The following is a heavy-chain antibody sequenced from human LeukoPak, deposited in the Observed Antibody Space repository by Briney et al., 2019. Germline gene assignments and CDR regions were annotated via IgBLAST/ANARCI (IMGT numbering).Heavy chain of an antibody. CDR1: GFTFSSYA. V-gene: IGHV3-30-3*01. CDR2: ITYDGSTK. CDR3: ARGWDDDSSGCLGIGAFDI. D-gene: IGHD3-22*01. Sequence: GRSLRLSCAASGFTFSSYAMHWVRQAPGKGLEWVAVITYDGSTKYYADSVEGRFTISRDNSKNTLYLQMNSLRAEDTAVYYCARGWDDDSSGCLGIGAFDIWGQGTMVTVSS. J-gene: IGHJ3*02.